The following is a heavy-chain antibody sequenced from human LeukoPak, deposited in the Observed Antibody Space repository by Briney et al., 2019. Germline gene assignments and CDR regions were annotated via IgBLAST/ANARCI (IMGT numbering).Heavy chain of an antibody. CDR2: ISPNSGGT. V-gene: IGHV1-2*02. CDR3: ARKYYSDTTGFDY. CDR1: GYTFTGYH. Sequence: ASVKVSCKASGYTFTGYHIHWVRQAPGQGLEWVGWISPNSGGTNFAQEFQGRVTMTRDTSISTAYMELSRLRSDDTAVYYCARKYYSDTTGFDYWGQGTLVTVSS. D-gene: IGHD3-22*01. J-gene: IGHJ4*02.